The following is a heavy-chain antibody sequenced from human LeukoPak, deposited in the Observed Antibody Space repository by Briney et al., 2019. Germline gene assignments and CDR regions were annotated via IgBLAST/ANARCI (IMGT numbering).Heavy chain of an antibody. CDR3: ASPGYCSGGSCYPVD. CDR1: GGSISSYY. V-gene: IGHV4-4*07. Sequence: SETLSLTCTVSGGSISSYYWSWIRQPAGKGLEWIGRIYTSGSTNYNPSLKSRVTMSVDTSKNQFSLKLSSVTAADTAVYYCASPGYCSGGSCYPVDWGQGTLVTVSS. J-gene: IGHJ4*02. CDR2: IYTSGST. D-gene: IGHD2-15*01.